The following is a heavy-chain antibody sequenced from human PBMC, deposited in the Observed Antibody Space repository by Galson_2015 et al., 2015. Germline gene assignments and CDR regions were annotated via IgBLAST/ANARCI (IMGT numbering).Heavy chain of an antibody. CDR3: ARAARPIVPARGAYDAFEI. J-gene: IGHJ3*02. CDR1: GFTFSSYD. Sequence: SLRLSCAASGFTFSSYDMHWVRHATGKGLEWVSAIGTAGDTYYPGSVKGRFTISRENAKNSLYLQMNSLRAGDTAVYYCARAARPIVPARGAYDAFEIWGQGTMVTVSS. CDR2: IGTAGDT. D-gene: IGHD2/OR15-2a*01. V-gene: IGHV3-13*04.